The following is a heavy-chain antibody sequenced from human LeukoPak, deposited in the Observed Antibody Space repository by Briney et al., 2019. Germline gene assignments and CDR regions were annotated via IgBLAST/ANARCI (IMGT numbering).Heavy chain of an antibody. Sequence: GGSLRLSCAASGFTFSSYGMHWVRQAPGKGLEWVAVTSHDGSNKYYADSVKGRFTISRDNSKNTLYLQMNSLRAEDTAVYYCARELIAVAGTGPKDYWGQGTLVTVSS. CDR2: TSHDGSNK. CDR1: GFTFSSYG. V-gene: IGHV3-30*03. CDR3: ARELIAVAGTGPKDY. D-gene: IGHD6-19*01. J-gene: IGHJ4*02.